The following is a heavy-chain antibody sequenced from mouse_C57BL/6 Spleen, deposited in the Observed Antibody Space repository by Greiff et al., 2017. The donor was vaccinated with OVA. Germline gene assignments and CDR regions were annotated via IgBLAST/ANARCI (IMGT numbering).Heavy chain of an antibody. CDR3: ARWPHYGSSQFAY. CDR1: GYTFTGYW. J-gene: IGHJ3*01. V-gene: IGHV1-9*01. D-gene: IGHD1-1*01. CDR2: ILPGSGST. Sequence: QVQLQQSGAELMKPGASVKLSCKATGYTFTGYWIEWVKQRPGHGLEWIGEILPGSGSTNYNEKFKGKATFPADTSSNTAYMQLSSLTTEDSAIYYCARWPHYGSSQFAYWGQGTLVTVSA.